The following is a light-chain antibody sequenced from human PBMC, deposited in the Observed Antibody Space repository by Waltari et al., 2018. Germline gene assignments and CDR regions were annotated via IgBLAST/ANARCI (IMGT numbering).Light chain of an antibody. Sequence: DIQMTQSPSSLSASVGDRVTITCRASQSISSYLNWYQKKPGKAPRLLIFTASSLESGVPSRFRGRGSGTDFTLTISGLQPDDFATYYCQQSKEVPFTFGQGTKLEIK. V-gene: IGKV1-39*01. J-gene: IGKJ2*01. CDR3: QQSKEVPFT. CDR1: QSISSY. CDR2: TAS.